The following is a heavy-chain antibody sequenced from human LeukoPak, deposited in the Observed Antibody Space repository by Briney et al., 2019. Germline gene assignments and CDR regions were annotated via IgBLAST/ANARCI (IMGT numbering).Heavy chain of an antibody. D-gene: IGHD3-3*01. CDR1: GGSISSSSYY. J-gene: IGHJ4*02. CDR3: ARHDAENHYDFWSGSFFDY. V-gene: IGHV4-39*01. CDR2: IYYSGST. Sequence: PSETLSLTCTVSGGSISSSSYYWGWIRQPPGKGLEWIGSIYYSGSTYYNPSLKSRVTVSVDTSKNQFSLKLSSVTAADTAVYYCARHDAENHYDFWSGSFFDYWGQGTLVTVSS.